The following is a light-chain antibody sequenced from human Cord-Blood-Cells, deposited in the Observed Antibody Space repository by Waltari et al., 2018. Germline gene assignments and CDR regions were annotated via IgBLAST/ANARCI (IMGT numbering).Light chain of an antibody. Sequence: QSVLTQPPSVSGAPGQRATISCTGSSSNIREGYAVHRYQQLPGTAPKLLINGNSDRPPGVPDHFSGSKSGTSASLAITALQAEDEADYYCQSYDSSLRGLVFGPGTKVTVL. V-gene: IGLV1-40*01. CDR3: QSYDSSLRGLV. CDR1: SSNIREGYA. J-gene: IGLJ1*01. CDR2: GNS.